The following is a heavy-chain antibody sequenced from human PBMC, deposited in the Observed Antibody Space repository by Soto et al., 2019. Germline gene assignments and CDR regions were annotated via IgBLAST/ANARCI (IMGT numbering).Heavy chain of an antibody. J-gene: IGHJ6*02. CDR3: AKDRALDNHTPYGMDV. CDR2: ISGRGDHR. CDR1: PITVYNFA. D-gene: IGHD2-2*02. V-gene: IGHV3-23*01. Sequence: EMQLLESGGGLGQPGGSLRLSCVASPITVYNFAAMSWVRQTPERGLEWASTISGRGDHRYYADSVKGRFTISGDNSKNRLYLQMDGLRVDDTAVYYCAKDRALDNHTPYGMDVWGQGTTVTV.